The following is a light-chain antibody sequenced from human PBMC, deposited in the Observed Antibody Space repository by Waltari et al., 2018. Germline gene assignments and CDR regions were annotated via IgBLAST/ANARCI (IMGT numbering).Light chain of an antibody. CDR1: QSVSKY. CDR2: DAS. V-gene: IGKV3-20*01. CDR3: QKYGTLPAT. J-gene: IGKJ1*01. Sequence: EIVLTQSPGTLSLSPGERATLSCRASQSVSKYLAWYQQKPVQAPRLLIYDASTRATGSRGRFSGSGWGTDFSLTISRLEPEDFAVYYCQKYGTLPATFGQGTKVQ.